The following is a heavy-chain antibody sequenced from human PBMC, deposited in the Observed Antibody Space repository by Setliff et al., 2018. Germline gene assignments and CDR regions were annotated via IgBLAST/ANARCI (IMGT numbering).Heavy chain of an antibody. J-gene: IGHJ3*02. CDR3: ARVFSLNAFDI. Sequence: PSETLSLTCAVSYYSISSGYYWGWIRQPPGKGLEWIGSMYHSGSTYYSPSLESRVTISVDMSKNHLSLKLSSVTAADTAVYYCARVFSLNAFDIWGQGTMVTVSS. CDR1: YYSISSGYY. CDR2: MYHSGST. V-gene: IGHV4-38-2*01.